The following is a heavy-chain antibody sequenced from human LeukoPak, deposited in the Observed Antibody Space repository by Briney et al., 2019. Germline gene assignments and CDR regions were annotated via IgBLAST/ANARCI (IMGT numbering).Heavy chain of an antibody. Sequence: GGSLRLSCAASGFAFNTYAMHWVRQAPGKGLEWVTLIWHDGSHKFYIDSVRGRFTISRYNSRNTVYLQMNGLRAEDTAVYYCARGEATYYDILTGYSFDYWGQGTLVTVSS. V-gene: IGHV3-33*01. CDR2: IWHDGSHK. J-gene: IGHJ4*02. D-gene: IGHD3-9*01. CDR3: ARGEATYYDILTGYSFDY. CDR1: GFAFNTYA.